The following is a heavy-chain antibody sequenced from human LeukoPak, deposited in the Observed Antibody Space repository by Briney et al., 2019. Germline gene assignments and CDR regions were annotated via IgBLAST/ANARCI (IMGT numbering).Heavy chain of an antibody. Sequence: SETLSLTCTVSDDSFNNYFWTWIRQPPGKGLEWIGYIYYSGSTNYNPSLKTRVTISLDRSKNQFSLNLSSVTAADTAVYYCARHKRLDPWGQGTLVTVSS. J-gene: IGHJ5*02. CDR3: ARHKRLDP. CDR1: DDSFNNYF. V-gene: IGHV4-59*01. CDR2: IYYSGST.